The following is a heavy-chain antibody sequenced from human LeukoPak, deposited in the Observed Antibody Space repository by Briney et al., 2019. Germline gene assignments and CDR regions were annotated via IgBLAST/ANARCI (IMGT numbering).Heavy chain of an antibody. D-gene: IGHD1-26*01. V-gene: IGHV3-30-3*01. CDR2: ISYDGSNK. Sequence: GGSLRLSCAASAFTFSSYAIHWVRQAPGKGLEWVAVISYDGSNKYYADSVKGRFTISRDNSKNTMYLQMNSLRTEDTAVYYCARGGPLSYSGSLYGAFDIWGQGTMVTVSS. CDR3: ARGGPLSYSGSLYGAFDI. CDR1: AFTFSSYA. J-gene: IGHJ3*02.